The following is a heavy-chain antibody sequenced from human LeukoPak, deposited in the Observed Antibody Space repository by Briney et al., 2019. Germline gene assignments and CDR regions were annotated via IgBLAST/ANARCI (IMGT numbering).Heavy chain of an antibody. CDR2: ISCSGGST. J-gene: IGHJ4*02. CDR1: GFTFSSYD. D-gene: IGHD6-13*01. CDR3: AKDRQRFAAAGTTFDY. Sequence: GGSLRLSCAVSGFTFSSYDMSWVRQAPGRGLEWVSAISCSGGSTYYADSVKRRFTISRDNSKNTQYLQMISLRAEDRAVYYCAKDRQRFAAAGTTFDYWGQGTLVTVSS. V-gene: IGHV3-23*01.